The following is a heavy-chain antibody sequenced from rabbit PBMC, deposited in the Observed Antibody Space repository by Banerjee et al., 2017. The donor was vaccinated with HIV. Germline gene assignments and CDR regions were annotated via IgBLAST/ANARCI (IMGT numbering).Heavy chain of an antibody. V-gene: IGHV1S45*01. J-gene: IGHJ4*01. CDR3: ARDIAVSTYYMEEYYFSL. Sequence: QEQLVESGGGLVQPEGSLTLTCTASGFSFSRYYYMCWVRQAPGKGLEWIACIYAGSSGSTHYASWAKGRFTISKTSSTTVTLQMTSLTAADTATYFCARDIAVSTYYMEEYYFSLWGPGTLVTVS. CDR1: GFSFSRYYY. CDR2: IYAGSSGST. D-gene: IGHD8-1*01.